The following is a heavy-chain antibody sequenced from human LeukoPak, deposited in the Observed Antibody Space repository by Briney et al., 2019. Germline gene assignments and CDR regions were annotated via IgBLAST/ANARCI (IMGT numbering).Heavy chain of an antibody. Sequence: SETLSLSCTVSGGSISSSSYYWGWIPQPPGEGLEWIGSIYYSGSTYYTPSLKSRVTISVATSKYQFSLKLSSVTAADTAVYYCVRDNVGASYFDYWGQGTLVTVSS. D-gene: IGHD1-26*01. CDR3: VRDNVGASYFDY. CDR2: IYYSGST. J-gene: IGHJ4*02. V-gene: IGHV4-39*07. CDR1: GGSISSSSYY.